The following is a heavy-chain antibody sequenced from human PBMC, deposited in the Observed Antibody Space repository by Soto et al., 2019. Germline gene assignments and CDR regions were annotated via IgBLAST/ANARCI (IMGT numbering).Heavy chain of an antibody. D-gene: IGHD1-26*01. CDR3: ATERYSGSYGTAFDI. Sequence: PLETLSLTWTVPGSFISSGVHYWGWTGQPPGKGMEWIGYIYYTVRGYYNPSLKSQVTISVDTSKNQFAMKLRHVYAADSAGYYCATERYSGSYGTAFDIWGQRTMVTVSS. CDR2: IYYTVRG. CDR1: GSFISSGVHY. J-gene: IGHJ3*02. V-gene: IGHV4-30-4*01.